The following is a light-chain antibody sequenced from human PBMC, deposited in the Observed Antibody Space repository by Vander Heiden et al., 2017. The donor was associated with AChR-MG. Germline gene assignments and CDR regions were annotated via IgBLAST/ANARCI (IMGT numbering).Light chain of an antibody. Sequence: IQMTQSPSPLSASVGARVTTTCRASQRINSYLNWYQQKPGKAPKLLIYAASSLESGVPSRFSGSGSGTDFTLTISSLQPEDFATYYCQQSYSTPYTFGQGTKLEIK. J-gene: IGKJ2*01. CDR1: QRINSY. V-gene: IGKV1-39*01. CDR2: AAS. CDR3: QQSYSTPYT.